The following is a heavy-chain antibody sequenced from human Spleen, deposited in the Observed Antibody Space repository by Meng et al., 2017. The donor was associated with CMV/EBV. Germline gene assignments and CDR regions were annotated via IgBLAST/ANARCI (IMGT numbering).Heavy chain of an antibody. CDR3: ARGREVVVVVPAAIGWFDP. J-gene: IGHJ5*02. CDR1: GFTFSSYE. Sequence: GGSLRLSCAASGFTFSSYEMNWVRQAPGKGLEWVSYISSSSSYIYYADSVKGRFTISRDNAKNSLYLQMNSLRAEDTAVYYCARGREVVVVVPAAIGWFDPWGQGTLVTVSS. CDR2: ISSSSSYI. D-gene: IGHD2-2*01. V-gene: IGHV3-21*05.